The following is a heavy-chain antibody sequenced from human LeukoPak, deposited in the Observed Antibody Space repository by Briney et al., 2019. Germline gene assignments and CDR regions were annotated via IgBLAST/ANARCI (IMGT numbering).Heavy chain of an antibody. D-gene: IGHD2-2*01. J-gene: IGHJ3*02. CDR1: GGSISSYY. Sequence: SETLSLTCTVSGGSISSYYWSWIRQPPGKGLEWIGYIYYSGSTNYNPSLKSRVTISVDTSKHQFSLMLSSVTAADTAVYYCARFSSTSSWSWELDIWGQGAVVTVSS. CDR2: IYYSGST. V-gene: IGHV4-59*01. CDR3: ARFSSTSSWSWELDI.